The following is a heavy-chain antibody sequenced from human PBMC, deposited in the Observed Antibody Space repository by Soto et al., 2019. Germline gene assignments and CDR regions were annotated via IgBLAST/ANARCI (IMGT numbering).Heavy chain of an antibody. CDR3: ARGDHYDFWSGYRGGRYGMDV. Sequence: PSETLSLTCAVYGGSFSGYYWSWIRQPPGKGLEWIGEINHSGSTNYNPSLKSRVTISVDTSKNQFSLKLSSVTAADTAVYYCARGDHYDFWSGYRGGRYGMDVWGQGTTVTVSS. V-gene: IGHV4-34*01. J-gene: IGHJ6*02. CDR1: GGSFSGYY. D-gene: IGHD3-3*01. CDR2: INHSGST.